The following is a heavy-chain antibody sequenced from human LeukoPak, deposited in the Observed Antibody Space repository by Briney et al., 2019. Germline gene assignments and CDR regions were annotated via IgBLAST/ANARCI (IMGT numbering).Heavy chain of an antibody. D-gene: IGHD2-15*01. Sequence: ASVKLSCKASGYTFTSYGISWVRQAPGQGLEWMGWINTNTGNPTYAHGLTGRFVFSLDTAVSTADLQISRLKAEDTAVYYCARDPAATGMWAAVDIWGQGTMVTVSS. J-gene: IGHJ3*02. V-gene: IGHV7-4-1*02. CDR1: GYTFTSYG. CDR3: ARDPAATGMWAAVDI. CDR2: INTNTGNP.